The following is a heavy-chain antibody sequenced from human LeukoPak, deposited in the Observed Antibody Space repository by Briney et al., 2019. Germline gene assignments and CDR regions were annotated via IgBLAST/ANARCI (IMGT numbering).Heavy chain of an antibody. CDR2: IYSSGST. Sequence: SETLSLTCSVSGGSISNYYWSWIRQPAGKGLEWIGRIYSSGSTSYNPSLHSRLTISLDKSKNQSSYNLSSGTAADTAVYFCARDKEYQWLINWFDPWGQGTLVTVSS. D-gene: IGHD2-2*01. V-gene: IGHV4-4*07. J-gene: IGHJ5*02. CDR3: ARDKEYQWLINWFDP. CDR1: GGSISNYY.